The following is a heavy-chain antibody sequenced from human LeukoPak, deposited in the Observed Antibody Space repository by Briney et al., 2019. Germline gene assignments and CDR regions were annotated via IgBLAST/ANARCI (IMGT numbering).Heavy chain of an antibody. V-gene: IGHV5-51*01. CDR2: IYPGDSDT. CDR3: ARGDYGDYRIFYTLFDF. CDR1: GYSFTSYW. J-gene: IGHJ4*02. Sequence: GESLKISCQGSGYSFTSYWIGWVRQMPGNGLEWMGIIYPGDSDTRYSPSFQGQVTISADRSISTAYLQWSSLKASDTAIYYCARGDYGDYRIFYTLFDFWGQGTLVTVSS. D-gene: IGHD4-17*01.